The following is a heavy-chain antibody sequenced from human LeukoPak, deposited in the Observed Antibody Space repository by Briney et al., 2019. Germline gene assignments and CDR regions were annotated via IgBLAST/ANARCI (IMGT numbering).Heavy chain of an antibody. J-gene: IGHJ4*02. CDR3: ASGRAGYSRGWDPLVDY. CDR1: GGTFSSYA. Sequence: GASVKVSCKASGGTFSSYAISCVRQAPGQGLEWMGGIITILGIANYAQTLQCRVTITADKYTRKAYFALSRLRSEDTAVYYCASGRAGYSRGWDPLVDYWGQGTLVTVSS. CDR2: IITILGIA. D-gene: IGHD6-19*01. V-gene: IGHV1-69*04.